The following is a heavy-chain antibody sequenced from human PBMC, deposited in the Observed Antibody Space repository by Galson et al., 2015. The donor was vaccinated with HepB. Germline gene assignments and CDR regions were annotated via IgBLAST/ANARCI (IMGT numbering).Heavy chain of an antibody. D-gene: IGHD5-18*01. J-gene: IGHJ4*02. Sequence: SVKVSCKASGGTFSSYAISWVRQAPGQGLEWMGGIIPIFGTANYAQKFQGRVTITADESTSTAYMELSSLRSEDTAVYYCATGGYSYGYDLDYWGQGTLVTVSS. CDR3: ATGGYSYGYDLDY. V-gene: IGHV1-69*13. CDR1: GGTFSSYA. CDR2: IIPIFGTA.